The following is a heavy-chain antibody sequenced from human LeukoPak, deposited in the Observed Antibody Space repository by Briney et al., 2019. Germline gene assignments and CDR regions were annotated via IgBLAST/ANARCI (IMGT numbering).Heavy chain of an antibody. CDR2: IYHSGST. J-gene: IGHJ5*02. Sequence: SGTLSLTCAVSGGSISSSNWWSWVRQPPGKGLEWIGEIYHSGSTNYNPSLKGRVTISVDKSKNQFSLKLSSVTAADTAVYYCAGRCSSTSCSNNWFDPWGQGTLVTVSS. D-gene: IGHD2-2*01. CDR1: GGSISSSNW. V-gene: IGHV4-4*02. CDR3: AGRCSSTSCSNNWFDP.